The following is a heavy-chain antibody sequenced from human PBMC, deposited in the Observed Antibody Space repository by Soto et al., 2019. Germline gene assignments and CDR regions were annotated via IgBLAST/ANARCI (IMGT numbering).Heavy chain of an antibody. D-gene: IGHD1-1*01. Sequence: SSETLSLTCAVYGGSFSGYYWSWIRQPPGKGLEWIGDIYYSGSTNYNPSLKSRVTISVDTSKNQFSLKLSSVTAADTAVYYCARVRKRYNRNDVRPLVFDYWGQGTLVTVSS. CDR1: GGSFSGYY. V-gene: IGHV4-59*12. CDR2: IYYSGST. J-gene: IGHJ4*02. CDR3: ARVRKRYNRNDVRPLVFDY.